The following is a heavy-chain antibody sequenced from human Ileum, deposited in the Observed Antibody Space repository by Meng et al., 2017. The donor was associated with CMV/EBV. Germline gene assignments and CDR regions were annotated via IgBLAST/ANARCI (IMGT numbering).Heavy chain of an antibody. CDR1: GFTFSNCA. D-gene: IGHD3-9*01. V-gene: IGHV3-23*01. J-gene: IGHJ5*02. CDR2: ITTSGGGR. CDR3: AKSTPDHFDYYFGA. Sequence: GESLKISCAASGFTFSNCAMTWVRQAPGKRLEWFSAITTSGGGRYSAASVKGRFTISRDNSQNTLYLQMNSLGADDTAIYYCAKSTPDHFDYYFGARAQGILVTVSS.